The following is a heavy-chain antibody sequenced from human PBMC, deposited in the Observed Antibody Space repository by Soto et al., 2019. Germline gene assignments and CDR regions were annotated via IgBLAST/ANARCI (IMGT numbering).Heavy chain of an antibody. V-gene: IGHV3-23*01. CDR1: GFTFISYA. CDR3: AKDLGAREDYGYYFDY. CDR2: ISGSGGST. J-gene: IGHJ4*02. D-gene: IGHD4-17*01. Sequence: GGSLRLSCAASGFTFISYAMSWVRQAPGKGLEWVTAISGSGGSTYYADSVKGRFTISRDNSKNTLYLQMNSLRAEDTAVYYCAKDLGAREDYGYYFDYWGQGTLVTVSS.